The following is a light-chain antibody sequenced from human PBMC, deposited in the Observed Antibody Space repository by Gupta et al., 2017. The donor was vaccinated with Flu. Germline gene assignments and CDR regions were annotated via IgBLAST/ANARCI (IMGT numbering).Light chain of an antibody. CDR2: WAS. V-gene: IGKV4-1*01. Sequence: FVMTQSPDSLAVSLGERATINCRSSPSVFYSPNTQNYLAWYQHKPGQSPKLLIYWASIREFGVPDRFSGSGSGTDFTLTINSLQAEDVAIYYCQQYYSAPYNFGQGTKLEIK. CDR3: QQYYSAPYN. CDR1: PSVFYSPNTQNY. J-gene: IGKJ2*01.